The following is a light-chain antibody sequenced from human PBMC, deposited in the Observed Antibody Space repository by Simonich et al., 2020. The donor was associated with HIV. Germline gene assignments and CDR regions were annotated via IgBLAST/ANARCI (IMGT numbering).Light chain of an antibody. Sequence: DIQMTQSPSSLSASVGDRVTITCRASQRIDSYLNWYQQKPGKAPKLLIYAASSLKTGVPSRFSGSGSGTDFTLTISSLQPEDFATYYCQQSYSTPPWTFGQGTKVDIK. V-gene: IGKV1-39*01. J-gene: IGKJ1*01. CDR3: QQSYSTPPWT. CDR1: QRIDSY. CDR2: AAS.